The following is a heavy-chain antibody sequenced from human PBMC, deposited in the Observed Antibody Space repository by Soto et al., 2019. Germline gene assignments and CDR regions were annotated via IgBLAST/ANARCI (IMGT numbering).Heavy chain of an antibody. CDR1: GFTFSSYA. CDR3: AKVATLITMVRGVYFDH. Sequence: EVQLLESGGGLVQPGGSLRLSCAASGFTFSSYAMTWVRQAPGKGLEWVSAMSGNGGGTYYADSVKGRFTISRDYSKNTVYLQMNSLRAEYTAVYYCAKVATLITMVRGVYFDHWGQGILVTVSA. J-gene: IGHJ4*02. D-gene: IGHD3-10*01. V-gene: IGHV3-23*01. CDR2: MSGNGGGT.